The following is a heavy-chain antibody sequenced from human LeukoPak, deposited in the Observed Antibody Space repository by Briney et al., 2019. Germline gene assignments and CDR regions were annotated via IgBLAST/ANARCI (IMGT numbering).Heavy chain of an antibody. CDR2: MRPNSGET. CDR1: GYTFTNFE. D-gene: IGHD2-15*01. CDR3: ARGYCSGGGCYTAEYLPH. Sequence: ASVKVSCKASGYTFTNFEINWVRQVAGQGLEWMGWMRPNSGETVNVQKFQGRVTMTRDISTSTAYMELTGLRSDDTAVYFCARGYCSGGGCYTAEYLPHRGQGTLVTVSS. J-gene: IGHJ1*01. V-gene: IGHV1-8*02.